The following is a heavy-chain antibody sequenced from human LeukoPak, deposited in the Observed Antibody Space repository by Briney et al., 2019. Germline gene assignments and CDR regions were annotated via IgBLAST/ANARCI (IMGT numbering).Heavy chain of an antibody. CDR2: ISGSGGST. J-gene: IGHJ5*02. CDR3: AKDLGGVYYDFWSGYPRDNWFDP. V-gene: IGHV3-23*01. D-gene: IGHD3-3*01. CDR1: GFTFSNYA. Sequence: GGSLRLSCAASGFTFSNYAMNWVRQAPEKGLEWVSAISGSGGSTYYADSVKGRFTISRDNSKNTLYLQMNSLRAEDTAVYYCAKDLGGVYYDFWSGYPRDNWFDPWGQGTLVTVSS.